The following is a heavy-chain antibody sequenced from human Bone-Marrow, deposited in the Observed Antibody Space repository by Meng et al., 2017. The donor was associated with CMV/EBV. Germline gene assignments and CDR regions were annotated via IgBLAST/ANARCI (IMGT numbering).Heavy chain of an antibody. CDR3: AREGRSSSSGDY. CDR1: GYTFTGYY. V-gene: IGHV1-2*02. D-gene: IGHD6-6*01. Sequence: ASVKVSCKASGYTFTGYYMHWVRQAPGQGLEWVGWINPNSGGTNSAQEFQGRVTVTRDTSISTVYMELSWLRSEDTAVYYCAREGRSSSSGDYWGQGTLVTVSS. J-gene: IGHJ4*02. CDR2: INPNSGGT.